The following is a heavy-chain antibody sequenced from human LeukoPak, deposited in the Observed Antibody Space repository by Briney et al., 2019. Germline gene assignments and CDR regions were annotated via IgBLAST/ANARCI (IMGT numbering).Heavy chain of an antibody. J-gene: IGHJ4*02. CDR3: ARGFYYDSSGYRGFDY. Sequence: KASETLSLTCTVSGGSISSSSYYWGWIRQPPGKGLEWIGSIYYGGSTYYNPSLKSRVTISVDTSKNQFSLKLSSVTAADTAVYYCARGFYYDSSGYRGFDYWGQGTLVTVSS. CDR1: GGSISSSSYY. V-gene: IGHV4-39*07. D-gene: IGHD3-22*01. CDR2: IYYGGST.